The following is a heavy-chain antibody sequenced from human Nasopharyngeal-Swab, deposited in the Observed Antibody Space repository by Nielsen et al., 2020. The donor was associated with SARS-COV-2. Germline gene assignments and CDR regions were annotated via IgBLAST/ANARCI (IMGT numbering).Heavy chain of an antibody. V-gene: IGHV4-4*02. J-gene: IGHJ4*02. CDR1: GFTFSSYEM. CDR3: ARDGVADLDY. CDR2: IYHSGST. D-gene: IGHD6-19*01. Sequence: GSLRLSCAASGFTFSSYEMNWVRQAPGKGLEWIGEIYHSGSTNYNPSLKSRVTISVDKSKNQFSLKLSSVTAADTAVYYCARDGVADLDYWGQGTLVTVSS.